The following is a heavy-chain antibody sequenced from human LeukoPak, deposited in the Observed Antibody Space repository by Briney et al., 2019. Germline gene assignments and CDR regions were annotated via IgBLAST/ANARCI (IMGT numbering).Heavy chain of an antibody. CDR2: ISSSSSYI. V-gene: IGHV3-21*01. J-gene: IGHJ6*04. Sequence: GGSLRLSCAASGFTFSSYSMNWVRQAPGKGLEWVSSISSSSSYIYHADSVKGRFTISRDNAKNSLYLQMNSLRAEDTAVYYCARDGYYGSGSYSYYYGMDVWGKGTTVTVSS. CDR3: ARDGYYGSGSYSYYYGMDV. CDR1: GFTFSSYS. D-gene: IGHD3-10*01.